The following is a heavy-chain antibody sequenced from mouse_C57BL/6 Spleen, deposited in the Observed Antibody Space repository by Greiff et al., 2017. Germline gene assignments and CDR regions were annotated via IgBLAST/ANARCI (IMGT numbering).Heavy chain of an antibody. Sequence: EVKLMESGGGLVQPGESLKLSCESNEYEFPSHDMSWVRKTPEKRLELVAAINSDGGSTYYPDNMERRFIISRDNTKKTLYLQMSSLRSEDTALYYCARHRDSNYDWYFDVWGTGTTVTVSS. J-gene: IGHJ1*03. CDR1: EYEFPSHD. D-gene: IGHD2-5*01. CDR2: INSDGGST. CDR3: ARHRDSNYDWYFDV. V-gene: IGHV5-2*01.